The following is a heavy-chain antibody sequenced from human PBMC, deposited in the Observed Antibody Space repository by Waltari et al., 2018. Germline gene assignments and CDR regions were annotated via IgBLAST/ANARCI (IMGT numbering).Heavy chain of an antibody. CDR1: GGSISSHY. V-gene: IGHV4-59*11. Sequence: QVQLQESGPGLVKPSENLSLTCTVSGGSISSHYWSWIRPPPGKGLEWIGYIYYSGSTNYNPSLKSRVTISVDTSKNQFSLKLSSVTAADTAVYYCARGGSTGHNYYYYGMDVWGQGTTVTVSS. J-gene: IGHJ6*02. CDR3: ARGGSTGHNYYYYGMDV. CDR2: IYYSGST. D-gene: IGHD4-17*01.